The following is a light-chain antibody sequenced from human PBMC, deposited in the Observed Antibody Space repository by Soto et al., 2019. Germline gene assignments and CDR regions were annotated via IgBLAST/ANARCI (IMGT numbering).Light chain of an antibody. J-gene: IGKJ5*01. Sequence: EIVVTQAPGTLSMPPGERATLSCRASHSVSSSYLAWYQQKPGQAPRLLIYGASSRATGLPDRFSGSGSGTDFTLTISRLEPEDFAVYYCQQYGSLGITFGQGTRLEIK. CDR1: HSVSSSY. CDR3: QQYGSLGIT. V-gene: IGKV3-20*01. CDR2: GAS.